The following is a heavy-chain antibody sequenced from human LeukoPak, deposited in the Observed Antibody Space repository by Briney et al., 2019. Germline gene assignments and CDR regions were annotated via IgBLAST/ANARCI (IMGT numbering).Heavy chain of an antibody. CDR1: GGSISSYY. CDR2: IYYSGST. CDR3: ARAGAVGAAMVTLFDY. J-gene: IGHJ4*02. Sequence: PSETLSLTCTVSGGSISSYYWSWIRQPPGKGLEWIGYIYYSGSTNYNPSLKSRVTISVDTSKNQFSLKLSSVAAADTAVYYCARAGAVGAAMVTLFDYWGQGTLVTVSS. D-gene: IGHD5-18*01. V-gene: IGHV4-59*01.